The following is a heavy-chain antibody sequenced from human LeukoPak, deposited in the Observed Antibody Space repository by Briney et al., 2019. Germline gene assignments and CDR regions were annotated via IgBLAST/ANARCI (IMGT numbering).Heavy chain of an antibody. V-gene: IGHV3-23*01. CDR2: ISVDGETA. Sequence: GGSLRLSCTVSGFSVSSSGMSWVRQAPGKGLELISAISVDGETALYADSVKGRFVISRDSSKNTLYLQMNSLRAEDTAVYYCAQGCLSGWYPHWGQGSLVSVSS. D-gene: IGHD6-19*01. CDR3: AQGCLSGWYPH. J-gene: IGHJ4*02. CDR1: GFSVSSSG.